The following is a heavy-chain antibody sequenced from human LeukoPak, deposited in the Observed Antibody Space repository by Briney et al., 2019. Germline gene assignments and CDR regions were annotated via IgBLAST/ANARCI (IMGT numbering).Heavy chain of an antibody. J-gene: IGHJ5*02. CDR1: GGSFSGYY. CDR2: INHSGST. V-gene: IGHV4-34*01. CDR3: ARTPAQLLYNWFDP. Sequence: PSETLSLTCAVYGGSFSGYYWSWIRQPPGKGLEWIGEINHSGSTNYNPSPKSRVTISVDTSKNQFSLKLSSVTAADTAVYYCARTPAQLLYNWFDPWGQGTLVTVSS. D-gene: IGHD2-2*01.